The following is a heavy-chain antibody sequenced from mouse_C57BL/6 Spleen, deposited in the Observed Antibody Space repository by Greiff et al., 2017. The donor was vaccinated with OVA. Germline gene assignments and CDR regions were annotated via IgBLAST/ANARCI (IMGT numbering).Heavy chain of an antibody. V-gene: IGHV1-54*01. CDR1: GYAFTNYL. CDR2: INPGSGGT. CDR3: AREDSYAMDY. Sequence: QVQLQQSGAELVRPGTSVKVSCKASGYAFTNYLIEWVKQRPGQGLEWIGVINPGSGGTNYNEKFKGKATLTADKSSSTAYMQLSSLTSEDSAVDFCAREDSYAMDYWGQGTSVTVSS. J-gene: IGHJ4*01.